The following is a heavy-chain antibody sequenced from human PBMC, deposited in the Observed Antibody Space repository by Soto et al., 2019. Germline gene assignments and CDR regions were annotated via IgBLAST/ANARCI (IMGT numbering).Heavy chain of an antibody. J-gene: IGHJ5*02. CDR3: ARDRGYCGGDCYSGLDNWFDP. D-gene: IGHD2-21*02. CDR1: GYTLTSYA. Sequence: ASVKVSCKDSGYTLTSYARHWVRQAQGQGLEWMGWISAYNGNTNYAQKLQGRVTMTTDTSTSTAYMELRSLRSDDTAVYYCARDRGYCGGDCYSGLDNWFDPWGQGTLVTVSS. V-gene: IGHV1-18*01. CDR2: ISAYNGNT.